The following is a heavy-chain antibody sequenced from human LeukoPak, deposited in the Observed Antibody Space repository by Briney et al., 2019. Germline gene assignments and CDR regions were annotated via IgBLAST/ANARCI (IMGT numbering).Heavy chain of an antibody. CDR2: ISWNSGSI. D-gene: IGHD6-13*01. Sequence: PGGSLRLSCAASGFTFDDYAMHWVRQAPGKGLEWVSGISWNSGSIGYADSVKGRFTISRDNAKNSLYLQMNSLRAEDTAVYYCARGGSSWYYFDYWGQGTLVTVSS. CDR3: ARGGSSWYYFDY. CDR1: GFTFDDYA. J-gene: IGHJ4*02. V-gene: IGHV3-9*01.